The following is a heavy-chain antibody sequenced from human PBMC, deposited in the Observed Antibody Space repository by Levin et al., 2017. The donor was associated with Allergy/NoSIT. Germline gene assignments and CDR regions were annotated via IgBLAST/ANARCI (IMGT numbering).Heavy chain of an antibody. CDR3: ARLAGYSYGPYTSPIDY. D-gene: IGHD5-18*01. V-gene: IGHV4-34*01. Sequence: PSETLSLTCAVYGGSFSGYYWSWIRQPPGKGLEWIGEINHSGSTNYNPSLKSRVTISVDTSKNQFSLKLSSVTAADTAVYYCARLAGYSYGPYTSPIDYWGQGTLVTVSS. J-gene: IGHJ4*02. CDR2: INHSGST. CDR1: GGSFSGYY.